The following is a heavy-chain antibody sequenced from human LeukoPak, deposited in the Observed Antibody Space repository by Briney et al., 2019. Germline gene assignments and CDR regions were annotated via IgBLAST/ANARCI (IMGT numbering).Heavy chain of an antibody. CDR1: GGSISSYY. CDR2: IYYSGST. D-gene: IGHD2-2*01. J-gene: IGHJ6*02. CDR3: AGDRYAYGMDV. Sequence: SETLSLTCTVSGGSISSYYWSWIRQPPGKGLEWIGYIYYSGSTNYNPSLKSRVTISVDTSKNQFSLKLSSVTAADTAVYYCAGDRYAYGMDVWGQGTTVTVSS. V-gene: IGHV4-59*01.